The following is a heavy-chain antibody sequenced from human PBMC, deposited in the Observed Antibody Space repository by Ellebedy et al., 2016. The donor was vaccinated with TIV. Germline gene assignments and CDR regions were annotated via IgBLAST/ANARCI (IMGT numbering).Heavy chain of an antibody. D-gene: IGHD1-26*01. CDR3: ARDLVGETSFVGY. Sequence: ASVKVSCXASGYTFRYFYMHWVRQAPGQGLEWVGVINPSIGSTSYAQKFQGRVTMTRDTSTSTVYMEMTSLRSDDTAVYYCARDLVGETSFVGYWGQGTLVTVSS. CDR2: INPSIGST. V-gene: IGHV1-46*01. J-gene: IGHJ4*02. CDR1: GYTFRYFY.